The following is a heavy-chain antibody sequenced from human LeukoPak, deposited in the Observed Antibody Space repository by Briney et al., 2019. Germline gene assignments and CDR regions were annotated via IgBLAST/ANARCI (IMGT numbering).Heavy chain of an antibody. CDR1: GFTFSSYW. CDR2: MKEDGSEK. D-gene: IGHD2-21*01. J-gene: IGHJ4*02. Sequence: PGGSLRLSCTASGFTFSSYWMYWVRQAPGKGLEWVANMKEDGSEKNYVDSVKGRFTISRDNAKNSLYLQINSLRAEDTAMYYCQRIPDYWGQGTLVTVSS. V-gene: IGHV3-7*03. CDR3: QRIPDY.